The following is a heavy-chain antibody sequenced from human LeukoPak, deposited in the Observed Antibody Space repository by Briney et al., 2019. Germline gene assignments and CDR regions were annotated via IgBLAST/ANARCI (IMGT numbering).Heavy chain of an antibody. J-gene: IGHJ3*02. Sequence: GGSLRLSCAASGFTFSSYSMNWVRQAPGKGLEWVSYISSSSSTIYYADSVKGRFTISRDNAKNSLYLQMNSLRAEDTAVYYCARAVPGSFDAFDIWGQGTMVTVSS. CDR2: ISSSSSTI. D-gene: IGHD1-26*01. CDR1: GFTFSSYS. V-gene: IGHV3-48*04. CDR3: ARAVPGSFDAFDI.